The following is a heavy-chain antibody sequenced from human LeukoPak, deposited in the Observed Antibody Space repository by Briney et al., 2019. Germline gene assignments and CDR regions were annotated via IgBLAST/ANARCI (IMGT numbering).Heavy chain of an antibody. CDR1: GFTFSSYG. V-gene: IGHV3-23*01. J-gene: IGHJ4*02. D-gene: IGHD3-10*01. CDR2: ISGSGGST. Sequence: GGSLRLSCAASGFTFSSYGMSWVRQAPGKGLEWVSAISGSGGSTYYADSVKGRFTISRDNSKNTLYLQMNSLRAEDTAVYYCVLLWFGESSDFDYWGQGTLVTVSS. CDR3: VLLWFGESSDFDY.